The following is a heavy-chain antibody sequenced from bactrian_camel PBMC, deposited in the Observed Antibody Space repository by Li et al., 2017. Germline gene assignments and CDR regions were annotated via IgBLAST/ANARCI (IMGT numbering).Heavy chain of an antibody. D-gene: IGHD1*01. CDR2: IDSDGVT. CDR1: GYTSSSFC. J-gene: IGHJ4*01. Sequence: HVQLVESGGGSVQAGGSLRLSCTASGYTSSSFCMGWFRQAPGKEREGVAVIDSDGVTSYAESVKGRFTISKANAKDTLYLQMNNLKPEDTAVYYCVRLERGVGWRPRNDEKKYWGQGTQVTV. V-gene: IGHV3S26*01. CDR3: VRLERGVGWRPRNDEKKY.